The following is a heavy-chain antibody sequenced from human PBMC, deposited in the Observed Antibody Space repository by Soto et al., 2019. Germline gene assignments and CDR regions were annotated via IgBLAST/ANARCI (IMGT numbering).Heavy chain of an antibody. J-gene: IGHJ4*02. D-gene: IGHD3-22*01. Sequence: ETLSLTCAVSGGSISSSNWWSWVRQAPGKGLEWVANIKQDGSEEYYVDSVKGRFTISRDNAKNSLFLQLNSLRAEDTAVYYCARWPNYYDSSSYFRQEYFDYWGRGTLVTVSS. CDR3: ARWPNYYDSSSYFRQEYFDY. CDR1: GGSISSSNW. V-gene: IGHV3-7*01. CDR2: IKQDGSEE.